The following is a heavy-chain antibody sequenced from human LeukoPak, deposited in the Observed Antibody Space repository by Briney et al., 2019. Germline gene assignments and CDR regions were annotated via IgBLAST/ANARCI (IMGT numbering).Heavy chain of an antibody. D-gene: IGHD2-21*02. V-gene: IGHV4-59*08. J-gene: IGHJ3*02. CDR2: IYYSGST. Sequence: TSETLSLTCTVSGGSISSYYWSWIRQPPGKGLEWIGYIYYSGSTNYNPSLKSRVTISVDTSKNQFSLKLSSVTAADTAVYYCASRTVVVTAPGAFDIWGQGTMVTVSS. CDR1: GGSISSYY. CDR3: ASRTVVVTAPGAFDI.